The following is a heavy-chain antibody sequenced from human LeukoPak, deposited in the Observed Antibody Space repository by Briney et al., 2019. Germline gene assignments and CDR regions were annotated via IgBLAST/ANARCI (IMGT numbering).Heavy chain of an antibody. CDR2: IRSDGNKY. D-gene: IGHD3-10*01. Sequence: SCAASGFTLSRSGMHWVRQAPGKGLEWVAFIRSDGNKYYYADSVKGRFTISRDSSKNTLYLQMNSLSPEDTAVYYCAKDLGAYYYGSVLDYWGQGTLVTVSS. V-gene: IGHV3-30*02. CDR3: AKDLGAYYYGSVLDY. J-gene: IGHJ4*02. CDR1: GFTLSRSG.